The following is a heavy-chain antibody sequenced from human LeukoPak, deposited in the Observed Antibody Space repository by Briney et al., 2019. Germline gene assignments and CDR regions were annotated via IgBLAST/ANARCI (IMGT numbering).Heavy chain of an antibody. Sequence: APVRVSCTAFGYTFTGYGISWVREAPGQGREWMGWISAYNGNTNYAQKLQGRVTMTTETSTSTAYMELRSLRSDDTAVYYCARYYDFWSGYYHGMDVWGQGTTVTVSS. J-gene: IGHJ6*02. V-gene: IGHV1-18*01. CDR3: ARYYDFWSGYYHGMDV. D-gene: IGHD3-3*01. CDR2: ISAYNGNT. CDR1: GYTFTGYG.